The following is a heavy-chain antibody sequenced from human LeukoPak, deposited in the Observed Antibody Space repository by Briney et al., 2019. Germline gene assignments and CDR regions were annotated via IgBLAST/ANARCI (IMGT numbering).Heavy chain of an antibody. V-gene: IGHV3-30-3*01. CDR2: ISYDGSNK. Sequence: PGGSLRLSCAASGFTFSSYAMHWVRQAPGKGLEWVAVISYDGSNKYYADSVKGRFTISRGNSKNTLYLQMNSLRAEDTAVYYCARDRVVVATIFDYWGQGTLVTVSS. CDR3: ARDRVVVATIFDY. J-gene: IGHJ4*02. D-gene: IGHD5-12*01. CDR1: GFTFSSYA.